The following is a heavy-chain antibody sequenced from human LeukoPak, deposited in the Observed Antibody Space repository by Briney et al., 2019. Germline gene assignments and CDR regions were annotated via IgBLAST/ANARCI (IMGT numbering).Heavy chain of an antibody. Sequence: SVKVSCKASGGTFSSYAISWVRQAPGQGLEWMGGIIPIFGTANYAQKFQGRVTITADESTSTAYMELSSLRSEDTAVYYCARASVLRFLRSQQPNWFDPWGQGTLVTVSS. J-gene: IGHJ5*02. CDR1: GGTFSSYA. V-gene: IGHV1-69*13. D-gene: IGHD3-3*01. CDR3: ARASVLRFLRSQQPNWFDP. CDR2: IIPIFGTA.